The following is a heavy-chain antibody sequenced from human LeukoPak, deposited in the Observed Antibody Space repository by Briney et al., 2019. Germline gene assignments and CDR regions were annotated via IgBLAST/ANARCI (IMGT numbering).Heavy chain of an antibody. Sequence: PGGSLRLSCAASGFTFSSYSMNWVRQAPGKGLEWVANIKQDGSEKYYVDSVKGRFTISRDNAKNSLYLQMNSLRAEDTAVYYCAREEVVVVAVYFDYWGQGTLVTVSS. J-gene: IGHJ4*02. V-gene: IGHV3-7*01. CDR3: AREEVVVVAVYFDY. D-gene: IGHD2-15*01. CDR2: IKQDGSEK. CDR1: GFTFSSYS.